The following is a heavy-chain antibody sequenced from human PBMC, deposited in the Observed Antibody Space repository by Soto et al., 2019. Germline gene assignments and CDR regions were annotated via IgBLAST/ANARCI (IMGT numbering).Heavy chain of an antibody. CDR2: IIPTLDVT. J-gene: IGHJ3*02. Sequence: QVQLVQSGAEVKKPGSSVKVSCKASGGTFNTYSMFWVRQAPGQGLEWMGRIIPTLDVTNYAQKFQGRVTLSADKSTSTVYIELSSLRSEDTALYYCTIGSWSGEVFDIWGQGTMVTVSS. D-gene: IGHD2-21*01. CDR1: GGTFNTYS. V-gene: IGHV1-69*02. CDR3: TIGSWSGEVFDI.